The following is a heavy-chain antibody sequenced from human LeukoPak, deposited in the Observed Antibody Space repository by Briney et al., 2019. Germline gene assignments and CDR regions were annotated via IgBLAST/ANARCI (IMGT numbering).Heavy chain of an antibody. CDR1: GGSISSSSYY. V-gene: IGHV4-39*01. J-gene: IGHJ4*02. CDR3: ARPTDCGGNSDY. CDR2: IYYSGST. D-gene: IGHD4-23*01. Sequence: SETLSLTCTVSGGSISSSSYYWGWIRQPPGKGLEWIGSIYYSGSTYYNPSLKSRVTISVDTSKNQFSLKLSSVTAADTAVYYCARPTDCGGNSDYWGQGTLVTVSS.